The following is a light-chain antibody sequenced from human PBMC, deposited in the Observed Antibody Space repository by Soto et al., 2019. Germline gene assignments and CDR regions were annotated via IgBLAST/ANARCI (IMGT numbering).Light chain of an antibody. CDR3: QQYNSYSWT. CDR1: QSISSW. CDR2: KAS. Sequence: DIQMTQSPSTLSASVGDRVTITCRASQSISSWLAWYQQKPGKAPKLLIYKASSLESGVPSRFSGSGSGTEFTLTISRLQPDDFATYYCQQYNSYSWTXGQGTKVDIK. V-gene: IGKV1-5*03. J-gene: IGKJ1*01.